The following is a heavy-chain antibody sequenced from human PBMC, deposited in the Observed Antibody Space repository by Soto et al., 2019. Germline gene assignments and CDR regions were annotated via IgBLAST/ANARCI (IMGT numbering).Heavy chain of an antibody. J-gene: IGHJ4*02. V-gene: IGHV3-23*01. CDR3: AKDPFVGYCSGGSCYVYY. CDR2: ISGSGGST. CDR1: GFNFSSYG. D-gene: IGHD2-15*01. Sequence: GGSMRLSCAAAGFNFSSYGMSWVRKAPGKGLEWVSAISGSGGSTYYADSVKGRFTISRDNSKNTLYLQMNSLRAEDTAVYYCAKDPFVGYCSGGSCYVYYWGQGTLVTVSS.